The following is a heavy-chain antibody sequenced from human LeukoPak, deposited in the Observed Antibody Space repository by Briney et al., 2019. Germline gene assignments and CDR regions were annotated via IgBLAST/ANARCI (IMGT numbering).Heavy chain of an antibody. CDR1: GGSINGDY. V-gene: IGHV4-59*01. Sequence: PSETLSLTCSVSGGSINGDYWSWIRQTPGKGLEWIGYIHYSGRTSYNPSLKSRVTISVDTSKNQFSLRLASVTAADTAVYYCAKETVVVPADGRFGPWGQGTLVTVSS. CDR2: IHYSGRT. J-gene: IGHJ5*02. CDR3: AKETVVVPADGRFGP. D-gene: IGHD2-21*01.